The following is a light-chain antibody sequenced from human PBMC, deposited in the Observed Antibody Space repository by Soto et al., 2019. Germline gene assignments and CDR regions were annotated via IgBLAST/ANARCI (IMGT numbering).Light chain of an antibody. Sequence: EIVMTQSPATLSVSPGERATLSCRASQSFSSNLAWYQQKPDQAPRLLIYGASTRATGVPARFSGSGSGTEFTLTITSLQSEDFAVYYCQQYNNWSRTFGQGTRLENK. CDR3: QQYNNWSRT. CDR1: QSFSSN. J-gene: IGKJ5*01. V-gene: IGKV3-15*01. CDR2: GAS.